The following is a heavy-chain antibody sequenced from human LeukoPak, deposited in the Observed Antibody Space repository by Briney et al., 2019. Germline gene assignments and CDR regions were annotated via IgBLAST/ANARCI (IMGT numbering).Heavy chain of an antibody. CDR3: ARAGAGYSSSWYYYYYGMDV. CDR2: ISYEGSNK. J-gene: IGHJ6*02. CDR1: GFTFSSYA. Sequence: PGGSLRLSCAASGFTFSSYAMPWVRQAPGKGLEWVAVISYEGSNKYYADSVKGRFTISRDNSKNTLYLQMNSLRAEDTAVYYCARAGAGYSSSWYYYYYGMDVWGQGTTVTVSS. D-gene: IGHD6-13*01. V-gene: IGHV3-30*04.